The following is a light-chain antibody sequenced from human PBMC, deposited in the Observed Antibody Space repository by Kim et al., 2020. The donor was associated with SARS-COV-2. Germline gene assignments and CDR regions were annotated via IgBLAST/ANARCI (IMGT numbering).Light chain of an antibody. CDR3: QQYDNLPLT. Sequence: DIQMTQSRSSLSASVGDRVTITCQASQDISNYLNWYQQKPGKAPKLLIYDASNLETGVPSRFSGSGSGTDFTFTISSLQTEDIATYYCQQYDNLPLTFGGGTKVDIK. J-gene: IGKJ4*01. V-gene: IGKV1-33*01. CDR1: QDISNY. CDR2: DAS.